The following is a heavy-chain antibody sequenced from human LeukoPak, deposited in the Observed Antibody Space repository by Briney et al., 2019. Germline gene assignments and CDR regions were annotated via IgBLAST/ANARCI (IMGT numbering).Heavy chain of an antibody. Sequence: PSETLSLTCTVSGGSIGIYYGAGIGQPPGRERGGMGYIYYSGSTNYHPSLKSRVTISVDTSKNQFSLKLSSVTAADTAVYYCARVRLAAGRNYYYGMDVWGQGTTVTVSS. CDR3: ARVRLAAGRNYYYGMDV. CDR1: GGSIGIYY. J-gene: IGHJ6*02. CDR2: IYYSGST. D-gene: IGHD6-13*01. V-gene: IGHV4-59*01.